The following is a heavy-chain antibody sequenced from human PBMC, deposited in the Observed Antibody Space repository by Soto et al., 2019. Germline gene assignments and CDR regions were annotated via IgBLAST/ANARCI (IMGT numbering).Heavy chain of an antibody. D-gene: IGHD1-1*01. J-gene: IGHJ6*03. CDR1: GGSISSSSYY. CDR3: ATTRSTTDPYSYYYYMDF. CDR2: IYYSGST. V-gene: IGHV4-39*01. Sequence: SETLSLTCTVSGGSISSSSYYWGWIRQPPGKGLEWIGSIYYSGSTYYNPALKSRVTISVDTSKNQVSLRLSSVTAAATAIYYCATTRSTTDPYSYYYYMDFWGQGTKVTVSS.